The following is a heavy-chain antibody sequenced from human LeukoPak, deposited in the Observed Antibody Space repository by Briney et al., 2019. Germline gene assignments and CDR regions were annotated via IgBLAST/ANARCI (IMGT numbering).Heavy chain of an antibody. Sequence: GASVKVSCKASGGTFSSYAISWVRQAPGKGLEWATLITYDGSTKYYADSVKGRFTISRDNSKNRLYLQMDSLRGEDTAVYYCAKDRSWHGLEYWGQGALVTVSS. CDR2: ITYDGSTK. CDR1: GGTFSSYA. J-gene: IGHJ4*02. V-gene: IGHV3-30*04. CDR3: AKDRSWHGLEY. D-gene: IGHD3-16*02.